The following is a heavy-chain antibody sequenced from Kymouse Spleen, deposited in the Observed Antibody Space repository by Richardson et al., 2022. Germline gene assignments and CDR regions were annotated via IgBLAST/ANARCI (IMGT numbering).Heavy chain of an antibody. J-gene: IGHJ4*02. CDR1: GFTFSGSA. CDR2: IRSKANSYAT. D-gene: IGHD3-10*01. V-gene: IGHV3-73*02. CDR3: TRHGYYYGSGSYFDY. Sequence: EVQLVESGGGLVQPGGSLKLSCAASGFTFSGSAMHWVRQASGKGLEWVGRIRSKANSYATAYAASVKGRFTISRDDSKNTAYLQMNSLKTEDTAVYYCTRHGYYYGSGSYFDYWGQGTLVTVSS.